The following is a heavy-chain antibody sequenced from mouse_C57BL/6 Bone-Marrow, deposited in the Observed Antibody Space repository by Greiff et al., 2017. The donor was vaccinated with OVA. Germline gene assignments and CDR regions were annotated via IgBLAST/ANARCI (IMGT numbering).Heavy chain of an antibody. D-gene: IGHD1-1*02. V-gene: IGHV1-42*01. Sequence: EVQLVESGPELVKPGASVKISCKASGYSFTGYYMNWVKQSPEKSLEWIGEINPSTGGTTYNQKFKAKATLTVDKSSSTAYMQLKSLTSEDSAVYYCARDYGFAYWGQGTLVTVSA. CDR2: INPSTGGT. CDR1: GYSFTGYY. J-gene: IGHJ3*01. CDR3: ARDYGFAY.